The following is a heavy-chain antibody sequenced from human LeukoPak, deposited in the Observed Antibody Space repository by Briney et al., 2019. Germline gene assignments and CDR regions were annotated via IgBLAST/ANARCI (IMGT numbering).Heavy chain of an antibody. CDR3: ARGVVTRAFDI. Sequence: GASVKVSCKASGGTFSSYAISWVRQAPGQGLEWMGRIIPIFGAANYAQKFQGRVTITTDESTSTAYMELSSLRSEDTAVYYCARGVVTRAFDIWGQGTMVTVSS. J-gene: IGHJ3*02. V-gene: IGHV1-69*05. CDR2: IIPIFGAA. CDR1: GGTFSSYA. D-gene: IGHD4-23*01.